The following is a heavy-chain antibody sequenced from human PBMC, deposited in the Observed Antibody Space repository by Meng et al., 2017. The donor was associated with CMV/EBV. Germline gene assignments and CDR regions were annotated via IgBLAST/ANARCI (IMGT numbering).Heavy chain of an antibody. Sequence: QVQLVESGAEVKKPGASGKGSCKASVGTFSSYAISWVRQAPGQGLEWMGGIIPIFGTANYAQKFQGRVTITADESTSTAYMELSSLRSEDTAVYYCARGSGAGTTWSYFDYWGQGTLVTVSS. CDR3: ARGSGAGTTWSYFDY. D-gene: IGHD1-7*01. CDR2: IIPIFGTA. J-gene: IGHJ4*02. CDR1: VGTFSSYA. V-gene: IGHV1-69*12.